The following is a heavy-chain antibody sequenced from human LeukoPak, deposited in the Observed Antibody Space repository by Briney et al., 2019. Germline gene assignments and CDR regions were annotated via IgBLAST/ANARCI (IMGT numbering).Heavy chain of an antibody. CDR3: ATERITLVRGDVTFESAPDD. Sequence: GASVKVSCTASGYTFTSYYMHWVRQAPGQGLEWMGWINPNSGGTKYAQKFQGRVTMTRDTSISTAYMELSRLRSDDTAVYYCATERITLVRGDVTFESAPDDWGQGTLVTVSS. J-gene: IGHJ4*02. CDR1: GYTFTSYY. V-gene: IGHV1-2*02. CDR2: INPNSGGT. D-gene: IGHD3-10*01.